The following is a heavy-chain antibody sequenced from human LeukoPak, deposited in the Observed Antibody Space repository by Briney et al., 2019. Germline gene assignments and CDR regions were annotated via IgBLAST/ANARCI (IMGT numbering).Heavy chain of an antibody. Sequence: PGGSLRLSCAASGFTFSSYSMKWVRQAPGKGLEWVSSISSSSSYIYYADSVKGRFTISRDNAKNSLYPQMNSLRAEDTAVYYCAKVDGDYEEETISFDYWGQGTLVTVSS. CDR2: ISSSSSYI. CDR3: AKVDGDYEEETISFDY. D-gene: IGHD4-17*01. V-gene: IGHV3-21*01. J-gene: IGHJ4*02. CDR1: GFTFSSYS.